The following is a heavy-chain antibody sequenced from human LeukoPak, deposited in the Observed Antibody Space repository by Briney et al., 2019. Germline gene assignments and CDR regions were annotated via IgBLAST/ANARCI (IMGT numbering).Heavy chain of an antibody. CDR3: ARDQGSGYDFDY. CDR2: INPNSGGT. Sequence: GASVKVSCKASGYTFTGYYMHWVRQAPGQGLEWMGWINPNSGGTNCAQKFQGRVTMTRDTSISTAYMELSRLRSDDTAVYYCARDQGSGYDFDYWGQGTLVTVSS. V-gene: IGHV1-2*02. CDR1: GYTFTGYY. J-gene: IGHJ4*02. D-gene: IGHD5-12*01.